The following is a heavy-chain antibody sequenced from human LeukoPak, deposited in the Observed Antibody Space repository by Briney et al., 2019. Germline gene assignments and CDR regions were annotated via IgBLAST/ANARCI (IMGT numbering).Heavy chain of an antibody. CDR1: GFTFSSYA. CDR2: ISGSGGST. Sequence: GGSLRLSCAASGFTFSSYAMSWVRQAPGKGLEWVSAISGSGGSTYYADSAKGRFTISRDNSKNTLYLQMNSLRAEDTAVYYCAKEDYDYVWGSYRSTIDYWGQGTLVTVSS. D-gene: IGHD3-16*02. V-gene: IGHV3-23*01. J-gene: IGHJ4*02. CDR3: AKEDYDYVWGSYRSTIDY.